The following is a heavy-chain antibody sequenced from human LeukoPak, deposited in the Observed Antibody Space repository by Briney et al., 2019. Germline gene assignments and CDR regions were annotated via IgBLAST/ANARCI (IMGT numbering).Heavy chain of an antibody. CDR1: GFTFSGYG. CDR2: ISYDGKNE. Sequence: AGGSLRLSCAASGFTFSGYGMHWVRQAPGAGLQWVAVISYDGKNEYYGDSVRGRFTISRDNSKKTLYLQMNSLRLEDTAIYYCASSHRYSGYDQDAFDIWGQGTMVTVSS. CDR3: ASSHRYSGYDQDAFDI. D-gene: IGHD5-12*01. J-gene: IGHJ3*02. V-gene: IGHV3-30*03.